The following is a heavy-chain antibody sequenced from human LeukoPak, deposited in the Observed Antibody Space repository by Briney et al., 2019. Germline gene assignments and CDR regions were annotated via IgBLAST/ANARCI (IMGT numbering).Heavy chain of an antibody. CDR1: GGSISSYY. CDR3: ARARYVNSFYAFNI. V-gene: IGHV4-59*01. CDR2: LSKSGNT. Sequence: SETLSLTCTVSGGSISSYYWSWIRLPPGKGLEWIGYLSKSGNTNYSPPLKSRVTIFGDTSKNQFFLKLSSVTAADTAMYYCARARYVNSFYAFNIWGQGTLVTVSS. J-gene: IGHJ3*02. D-gene: IGHD3-9*01.